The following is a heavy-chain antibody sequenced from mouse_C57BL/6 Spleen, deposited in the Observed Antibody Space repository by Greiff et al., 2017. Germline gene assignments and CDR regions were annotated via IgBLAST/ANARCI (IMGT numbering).Heavy chain of an antibody. V-gene: IGHV1-26*01. CDR2: INPNNGGT. CDR1: GYTFTDYY. D-gene: IGHD2-4*01. J-gene: IGHJ1*03. CDR3: ARSCDYSYWYFDV. Sequence: VQLQQSGPELVKPGASVKISCKASGYTFTDYYMNWVKQSHGKSLEWIGDINPNNGGTSYNQKFKGKATLTVDKSSSTAYMELRSLTSEDSAVYYCARSCDYSYWYFDVWGTGTTVTVSS.